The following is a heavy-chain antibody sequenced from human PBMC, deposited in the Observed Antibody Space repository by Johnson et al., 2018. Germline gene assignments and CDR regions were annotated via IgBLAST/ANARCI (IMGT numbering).Heavy chain of an antibody. D-gene: IGHD2-2*01. CDR3: ASEGPYCSSTSCSYYGMDV. CDR1: GFTFSSYG. CDR2: ILYDGSNK. Sequence: QVQLVESGGGVVQPGRSLRLSCAASGFTFSSYGMHWVRQAPGKGLEWVAVILYDGSNKYYTDSVKGRFTISRDNSKNTLYLQMNSLRAEDTAVYYCASEGPYCSSTSCSYYGMDVWGQGTTVTVSS. J-gene: IGHJ6*02. V-gene: IGHV3-30*03.